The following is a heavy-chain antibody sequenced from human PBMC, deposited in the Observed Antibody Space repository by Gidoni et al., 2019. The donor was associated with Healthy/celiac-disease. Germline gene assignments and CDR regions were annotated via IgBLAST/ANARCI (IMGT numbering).Heavy chain of an antibody. Sequence: EVQLVESGGGLVQPGGSLRLSCAASGFTFSSYDMHWVRQATGKGLEWVSAIGTAGDTYYPGSVKGRFTISRENAKNSLYLQMNSLRAGDTAVYYCARGYSSTYMDVWGKGTTVTVSS. CDR1: GFTFSSYD. CDR3: ARGYSSTYMDV. D-gene: IGHD2-2*01. CDR2: IGTAGDT. J-gene: IGHJ6*03. V-gene: IGHV3-13*01.